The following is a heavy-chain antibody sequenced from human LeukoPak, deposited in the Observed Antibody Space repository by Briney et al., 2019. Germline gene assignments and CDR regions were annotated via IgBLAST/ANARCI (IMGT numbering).Heavy chain of an antibody. D-gene: IGHD3-10*01. Sequence: SETLSLTCTVSGGSISSYYWSWIRQPPGKGLEWIGYIYYSGSTNYNPSLKSRVTISVDTSKNQFSLKLSSVTAADTAVYYCARDSGNYKQYYFHYWGQGTLVTVSS. J-gene: IGHJ4*02. V-gene: IGHV4-59*01. CDR1: GGSISSYY. CDR2: IYYSGST. CDR3: ARDSGNYKQYYFHY.